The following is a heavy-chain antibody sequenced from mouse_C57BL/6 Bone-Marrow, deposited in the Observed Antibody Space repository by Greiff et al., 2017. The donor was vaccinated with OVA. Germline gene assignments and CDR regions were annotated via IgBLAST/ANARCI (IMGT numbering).Heavy chain of an antibody. Sequence: DVKLVESGGGLVKPGGSLKLSCAASGFTFSSYAMSWVRQTPEKRLEWVATISDGGSYTYYPDNVKGRFTISRDNAKNNLYLQMSHLKSEDTAMYYCARDSNYVPFDYWGQGTTLTVSS. D-gene: IGHD2-5*01. CDR3: ARDSNYVPFDY. CDR2: ISDGGSYT. J-gene: IGHJ2*01. V-gene: IGHV5-4*01. CDR1: GFTFSSYA.